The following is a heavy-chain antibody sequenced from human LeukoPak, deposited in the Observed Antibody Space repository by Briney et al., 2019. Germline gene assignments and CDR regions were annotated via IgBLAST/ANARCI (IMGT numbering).Heavy chain of an antibody. CDR1: GFTFSSYA. J-gene: IGHJ4*02. CDR3: GARGGDYFDY. D-gene: IGHD3-10*01. CDR2: ISGSGGYT. Sequence: GGSLRLSCAASGFTFSSYAMSWVRQAPGKGLEWVSAISGSGGYTYYADPVKGRFTISRDNSKNTLYLQMNSLRAEDTAVYYCGARGGDYFDYWGQGTLVTVSS. V-gene: IGHV3-23*01.